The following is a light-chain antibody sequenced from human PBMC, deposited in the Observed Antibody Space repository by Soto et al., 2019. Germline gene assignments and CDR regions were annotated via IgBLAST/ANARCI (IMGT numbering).Light chain of an antibody. CDR1: NIGSKN. Sequence: SYELTQPLSVSVALGQTARITCGGNNIGSKNVHWYQQKPGQAPVLVIYRDSNRPSGIPERFSGSNSWNTATLTISRAQAGDEADYYCQVGDSRTARVSGGGTQLAVL. V-gene: IGLV3-9*01. CDR3: QVGDSRTARV. J-gene: IGLJ7*01. CDR2: RDS.